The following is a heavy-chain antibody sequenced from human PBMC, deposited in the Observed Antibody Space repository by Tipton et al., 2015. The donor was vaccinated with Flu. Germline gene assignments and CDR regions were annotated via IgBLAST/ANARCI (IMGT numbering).Heavy chain of an antibody. CDR2: IWYDGSYS. J-gene: IGHJ4*02. CDR1: GFTFSSFG. V-gene: IGHV3-33*06. Sequence: SLRLSCAASGFTFSSFGMHWVRQAPGKGLEWVAVIWYDGSYSYYADSVKGRFTISRDNFKNTVYLEMNGLRAEDTAIYYCAKDPDSLKRPSYYFDSWGQGTLVTVSS. CDR3: AKDPDSLKRPSYYFDS. D-gene: IGHD3-10*01.